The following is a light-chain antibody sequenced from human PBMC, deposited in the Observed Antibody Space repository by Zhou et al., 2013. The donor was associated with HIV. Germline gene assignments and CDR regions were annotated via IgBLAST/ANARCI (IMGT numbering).Light chain of an antibody. CDR1: RSDVGGYNY. CDR2: EVS. Sequence: QSALTQPPSASGSPGQSVTISCTGTRSDVGGYNYVSWYQQHPGKAPKLMIFEVSKRPSGVPDRFSGSKSGNTASLTVSGLQADDEADYYCSSYAGSSRWVFGGGTKLTV. CDR3: SSYAGSSRWV. J-gene: IGLJ3*02. V-gene: IGLV2-8*01.